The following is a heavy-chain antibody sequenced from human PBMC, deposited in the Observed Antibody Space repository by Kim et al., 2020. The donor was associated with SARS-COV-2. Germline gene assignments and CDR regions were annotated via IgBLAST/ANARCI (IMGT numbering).Heavy chain of an antibody. Sequence: SETLSLTCAVYGGSFSGYYWSWIRQPPGKGLEWIGEINHSGSTNYNPSLKSRVTISVDTSKNQFSLKLSSVTAADTAVYYCARGGGAAMVTYYYYYGMDVWGQGTTVTVSS. V-gene: IGHV4-34*01. CDR1: GGSFSGYY. J-gene: IGHJ6*02. CDR2: INHSGST. D-gene: IGHD5-18*01. CDR3: ARGGGAAMVTYYYYYGMDV.